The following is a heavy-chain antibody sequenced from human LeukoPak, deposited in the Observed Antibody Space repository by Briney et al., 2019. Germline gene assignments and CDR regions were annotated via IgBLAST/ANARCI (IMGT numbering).Heavy chain of an antibody. CDR1: GFTFSDYY. J-gene: IGHJ4*02. D-gene: IGHD2-21*02. Sequence: GGSLRLSCATSGFTFSDYYMSWIRQAPGKGLEWVAVISSDGSNKYYADSVKGRFTISRDNAKNSLYLQMNSLRAEDTAVYYCARDLFCGGDCFRDYWGQGTLVIVSS. CDR3: ARDLFCGGDCFRDY. V-gene: IGHV3-11*04. CDR2: ISSDGSNK.